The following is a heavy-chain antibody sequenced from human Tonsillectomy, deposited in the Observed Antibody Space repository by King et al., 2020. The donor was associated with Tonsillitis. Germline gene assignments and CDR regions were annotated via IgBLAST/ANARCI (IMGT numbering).Heavy chain of an antibody. CDR1: GGSISSSSYY. CDR3: ARGGIAVAGNGFDI. J-gene: IGHJ3*02. Sequence: QLQESGPGLVKPSETLSLTCTVSGGSISSSSYYWAWIRQTPGQGLEWIGSIYYSGNTYYNPSLKSKVTISLDTSKNQLSLKLNSVTAADAAVYYCARGGIAVAGNGFDIWGQGTMVTVSS. CDR2: IYYSGNT. D-gene: IGHD6-19*01. V-gene: IGHV4-39*07.